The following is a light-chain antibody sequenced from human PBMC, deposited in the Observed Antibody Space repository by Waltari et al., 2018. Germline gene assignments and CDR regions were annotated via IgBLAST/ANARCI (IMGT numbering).Light chain of an antibody. CDR3: HQRSNWPIT. V-gene: IGKV3D-20*02. Sequence: EIVLTQSPGTLSLSPGERASLSCRASQSLSSSYLAWYQQKPGQAPRLLIYGASNRATGIPDRFSGSGSGTDFTLTISRLEPEDFAVYYCHQRSNWPITFGQGTRLEIK. J-gene: IGKJ5*01. CDR2: GAS. CDR1: QSLSSSY.